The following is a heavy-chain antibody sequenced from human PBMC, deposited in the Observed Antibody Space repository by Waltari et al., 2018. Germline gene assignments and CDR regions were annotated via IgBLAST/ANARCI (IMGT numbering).Heavy chain of an antibody. J-gene: IGHJ4*02. CDR3: ARGPKSSSWYPYFAD. V-gene: IGHV4-30-4*08. Sequence: QVQLQESGPGLVKPSQTLSLTCIVSGGSINSGAYYWNWIRQRPGEGLEWIGYISHGENTYYHPSLKSRVTISLDRSKNQFSLKLTSLTAADTAVYYCARGPKSSSWYPYFADWGQGTLVTVSS. CDR1: GGSINSGAYY. CDR2: ISHGENT. D-gene: IGHD6-13*01.